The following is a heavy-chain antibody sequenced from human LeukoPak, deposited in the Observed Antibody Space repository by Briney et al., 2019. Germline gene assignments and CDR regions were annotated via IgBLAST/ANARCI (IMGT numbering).Heavy chain of an antibody. D-gene: IGHD4-17*01. Sequence: SETLSLTCTVSGGSISSYYWSWIRQPPGKGLEWIGYIYYSGTTNYNPSLKSRVAISVDTSKNQFPLKLRSVTAADTAVYYCVRDKGDVTRASSERFDYWGQGTLVTVSS. CDR1: GGSISSYY. J-gene: IGHJ4*02. CDR3: VRDKGDVTRASSERFDY. CDR2: IYYSGTT. V-gene: IGHV4-59*01.